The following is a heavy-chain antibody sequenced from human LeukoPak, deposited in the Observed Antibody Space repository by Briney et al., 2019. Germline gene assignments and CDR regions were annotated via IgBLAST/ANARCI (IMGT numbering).Heavy chain of an antibody. V-gene: IGHV4-34*01. D-gene: IGHD6-6*01. CDR2: INHSGST. CDR3: ARFIPSIAARARPNNWFDP. J-gene: IGHJ5*02. CDR1: GGSFSGDY. Sequence: SETLSLTCAVYGGSFSGDYWSWIRQPPGKGLEWSGEINHSGSTNYNPSLKSRVTISVDTSKNQFSLKLSSVTAADTAVYYCARFIPSIAARARPNNWFDPWGQGTLVTVSS.